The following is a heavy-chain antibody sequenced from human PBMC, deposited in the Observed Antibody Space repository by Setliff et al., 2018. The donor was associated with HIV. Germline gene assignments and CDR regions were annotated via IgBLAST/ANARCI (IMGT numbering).Heavy chain of an antibody. CDR1: GYTFTSYY. CDR2: IMPMLGTA. CDR3: AREGRPYYDSGRNWFDP. Sequence: SVKVSCKASGYTFTSYYMHWVRQAPGQGLEWMGKIMPMLGTANYAQKFQGRVTITADESTSTAYMELNTLRSEDTAIYYCAREGRPYYDSGRNWFDPWGQGTLVTVSS. J-gene: IGHJ5*02. D-gene: IGHD3-10*01. V-gene: IGHV1-69*11.